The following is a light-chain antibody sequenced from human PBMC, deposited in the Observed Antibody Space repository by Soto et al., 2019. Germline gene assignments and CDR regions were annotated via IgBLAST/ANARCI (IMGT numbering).Light chain of an antibody. Sequence: EIVMTQSPATLSVSPGERATLSCRASQSVSGNLAWYQQKHGQAPRLLIYAASTRATGIPARFSGSGSGTEFTLTISSLQSEDFAVYYCQQYNNWPPITFGPGTKVDIK. J-gene: IGKJ3*01. CDR1: QSVSGN. CDR3: QQYNNWPPIT. CDR2: AAS. V-gene: IGKV3-15*01.